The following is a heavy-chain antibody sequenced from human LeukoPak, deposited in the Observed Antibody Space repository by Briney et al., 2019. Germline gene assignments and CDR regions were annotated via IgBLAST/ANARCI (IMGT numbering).Heavy chain of an antibody. D-gene: IGHD2-2*01. CDR2: ISWNSGSI. CDR3: VKDRYCSSTRCYGDFDY. J-gene: IGHJ4*02. Sequence: PGGSLRLSCAVSGFTVSSNYMSWVRQAPGKGLEWVSGISWNSGSIGYADSVKGRFTISRDNSKNTLYLQMNSLRAEDTAVYYCVKDRYCSSTRCYGDFDYWGQGNLVTVSS. CDR1: GFTVSSNY. V-gene: IGHV3-23*01.